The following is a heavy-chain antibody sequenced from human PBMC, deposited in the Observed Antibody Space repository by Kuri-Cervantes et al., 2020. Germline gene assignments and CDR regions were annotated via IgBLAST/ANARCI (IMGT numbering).Heavy chain of an antibody. V-gene: IGHV3-66*01. D-gene: IGHD5-18*01. CDR2: IYSGGST. CDR3: ARDWYSYGYESPFDY. Sequence: GGSLRLSCAAPGFTVSSNYMSWVRQAPGKGLEWVSVIYSGGSTYYADSVKGRFTISRDNSKNTLYLQMNSLRAEDTAVYYCARDWYSYGYESPFDYWGQGTLVTVSS. CDR1: GFTVSSNY. J-gene: IGHJ4*02.